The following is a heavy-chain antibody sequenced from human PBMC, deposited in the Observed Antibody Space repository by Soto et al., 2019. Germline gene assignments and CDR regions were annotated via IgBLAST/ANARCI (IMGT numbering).Heavy chain of an antibody. D-gene: IGHD2-21*02. Sequence: QVQLVESGGGVVQRGGSLRLSCAASGFPFTSYSMNWVRQSPGKGLEWVAVISYDGKRIYYADSVKGRFTISRDNAKNTMFLQMSDLRPEDTAVYYCARGLVVTAKGWFDLWGQGTQVTVSS. CDR1: GFPFTSYS. CDR3: ARGLVVTAKGWFDL. V-gene: IGHV3-30-3*02. CDR2: ISYDGKRI. J-gene: IGHJ5*02.